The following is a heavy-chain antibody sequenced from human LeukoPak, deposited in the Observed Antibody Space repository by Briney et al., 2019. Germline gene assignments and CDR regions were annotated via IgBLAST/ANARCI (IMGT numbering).Heavy chain of an antibody. J-gene: IGHJ3*02. CDR3: ATWEVNAFDI. D-gene: IGHD1-26*01. V-gene: IGHV3-48*01. CDR2: ISSSSSTI. Sequence: GGSLRLSCAASGFTFSSYSMNWVRQAPGKGLEWVSYISSSSSTIYYADSVKGRFTISRDNSKNTLYLQMNSLRAEDTAVYYCATWEVNAFDIWGQGTMVTVSS. CDR1: GFTFSSYS.